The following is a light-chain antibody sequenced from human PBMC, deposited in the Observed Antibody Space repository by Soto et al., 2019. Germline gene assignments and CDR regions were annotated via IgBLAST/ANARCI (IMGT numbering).Light chain of an antibody. CDR2: AAS. Sequence: IQMTQSPSSLSASVGDRVTITCRASQGIGTYFAWYQQKPGIAPKLLIYAASTLQTGVPSRFSGSGSGTDFTLTISNLQPEDVATYYCQQVNTYPFTFGPGTKVGIK. CDR1: QGIGTY. V-gene: IGKV1-9*01. J-gene: IGKJ3*01. CDR3: QQVNTYPFT.